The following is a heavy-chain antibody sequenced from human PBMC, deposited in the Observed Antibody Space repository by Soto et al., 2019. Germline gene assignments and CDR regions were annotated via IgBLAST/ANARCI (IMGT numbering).Heavy chain of an antibody. CDR2: ISYDGSKE. D-gene: IGHD5-18*01. CDR1: GLTFSSYG. V-gene: IGHV3-30*18. CDR3: AKDLRLWSKDYYYYGMDV. Sequence: QVQLVESGGGVVQPGRSLRLSCAASGLTFSSYGMHWVRQSPGKGLEWVAVISYDGSKEFYADSVKGRFTISRDNSKNTLYLQMNSLRAEDTAVYYCAKDLRLWSKDYYYYGMDVWVHGTTVTVSS. J-gene: IGHJ6*02.